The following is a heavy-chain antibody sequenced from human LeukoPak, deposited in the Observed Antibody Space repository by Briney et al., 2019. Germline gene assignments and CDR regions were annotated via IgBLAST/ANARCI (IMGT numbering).Heavy chain of an antibody. J-gene: IGHJ4*02. CDR3: ASDQGSYGFWSGYYYY. V-gene: IGHV3-7*01. Sequence: GGSLRLSCAASGFTFTSYWMSWVRQAPGKGLEWVANIKQDGSEKYYVDSVKGRFTISRDNAESSLYLQMNSLRAEDTAVYYCASDQGSYGFWSGYYYYWGQGTLVTVSS. CDR1: GFTFTSYW. D-gene: IGHD3-3*01. CDR2: IKQDGSEK.